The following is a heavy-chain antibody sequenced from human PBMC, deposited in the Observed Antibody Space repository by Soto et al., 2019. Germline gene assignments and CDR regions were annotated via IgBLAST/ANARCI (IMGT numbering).Heavy chain of an antibody. V-gene: IGHV1-8*01. CDR2: VNPDSGKT. Sequence: QVQLVQSGAEVKKPGASVKVSCKASGHTFITYDINWVRQATGQGLEWVGWVNPDSGKTDYARKVQGRVTMTRNTSISIVYMELSVLRSEDTAVYYCARGNWFDPWGQGTLVTVSS. CDR1: GHTFITYD. J-gene: IGHJ5*02. CDR3: ARGNWFDP.